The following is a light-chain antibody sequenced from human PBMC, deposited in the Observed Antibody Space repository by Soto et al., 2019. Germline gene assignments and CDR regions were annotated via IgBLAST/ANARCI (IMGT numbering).Light chain of an antibody. V-gene: IGKV3-20*01. J-gene: IGKJ4*01. Sequence: TLSLSPGERATLSCRASQSVSSSYLAWYQQKPGQAPSLLIYGASTRATGIPDRFSGSGSGTDFTLTISRLEPEDFAVYYCQQYGSSPLTFGGGTKVDIK. CDR1: QSVSSSY. CDR3: QQYGSSPLT. CDR2: GAS.